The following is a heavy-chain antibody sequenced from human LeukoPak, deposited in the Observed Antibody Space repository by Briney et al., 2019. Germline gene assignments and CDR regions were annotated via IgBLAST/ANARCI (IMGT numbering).Heavy chain of an antibody. CDR3: ARGAPGGYCSSTSCYVYLGY. J-gene: IGHJ4*02. Sequence: GGSLRLSCGASGFTFSSYWMSWVRQAPGKGLEWVANIKQDGSEKYYVDSVKGRFTISRDNAKNSLYLQMNSLSAEDTAVYYCARGAPGGYCSSTSCYVYLGYWGQGTLVTVSS. CDR1: GFTFSSYW. CDR2: IKQDGSEK. D-gene: IGHD2-2*01. V-gene: IGHV3-7*01.